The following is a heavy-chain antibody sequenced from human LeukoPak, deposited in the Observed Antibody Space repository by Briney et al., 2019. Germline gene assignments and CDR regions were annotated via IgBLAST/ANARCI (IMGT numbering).Heavy chain of an antibody. CDR1: GGSISSSNW. CDR3: ARDHSLRYFDWLGDPCDY. D-gene: IGHD3-9*01. J-gene: IGHJ4*02. V-gene: IGHV4-4*02. CDR2: IYHSGTT. Sequence: PSGTLSPTCAVSGGSISSSNWWIWVRQPPGKGLEWTGEIYHSGTTNYNPSLKSRVTISVDTSKNQFSLKLSSVTAADTAVYYCARDHSLRYFDWLGDPCDYWGQGTLVTVSS.